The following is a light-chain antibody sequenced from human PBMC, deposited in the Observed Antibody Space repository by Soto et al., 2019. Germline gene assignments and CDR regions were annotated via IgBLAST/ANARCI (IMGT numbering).Light chain of an antibody. CDR1: QNINAW. V-gene: IGKV1-5*01. CDR2: DAS. CDR3: QHYNNWPRGIT. J-gene: IGKJ5*01. Sequence: DIHMTQSPSSLSVSVGDRVTITCRTSQNINAWLAWYQQRPGQAPKLLIYDASTVQSGVPSRFSGSGSGTEFTLTISSLQPDDFATYYCQHYNNWPRGITFGQGTRLEIK.